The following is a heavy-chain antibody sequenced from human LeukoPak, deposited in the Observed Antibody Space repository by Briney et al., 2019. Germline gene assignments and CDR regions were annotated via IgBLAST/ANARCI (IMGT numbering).Heavy chain of an antibody. V-gene: IGHV3-23*01. CDR3: AKRGVVIRVILVGFHKEAYYFDS. CDR2: ISGSGGST. D-gene: IGHD3-22*01. J-gene: IGHJ4*02. Sequence: GGSLRLSCVVSGITLSNYGMSWVRQAPGKGLEWVAGISGSGGSTNYADSVKGRFTISRDNRKNTLYLQMNSLRAEDMAVYFCAKRGVVIRVILVGFHKEAYYFDSWGQGALVTVSS. CDR1: GITLSNYG.